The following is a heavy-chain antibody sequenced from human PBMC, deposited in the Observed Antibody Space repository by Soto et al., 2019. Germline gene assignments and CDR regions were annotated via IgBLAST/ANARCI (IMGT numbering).Heavy chain of an antibody. V-gene: IGHV1-69*13. CDR3: ATHRTGKVVAPLLDYYYYYGMDV. CDR1: GGTFSSYA. Sequence: SVKVSCKASGGTFSSYAISWVRQAPGQGLEWMGGIIPIFGTANYAQKFQGRVTITADESTSTAYMELSSLRSEDTAVYYCATHRTGKVVAPLLDYYYYYGMDVWGQGTTVTVSS. CDR2: IIPIFGTA. D-gene: IGHD2-15*01. J-gene: IGHJ6*02.